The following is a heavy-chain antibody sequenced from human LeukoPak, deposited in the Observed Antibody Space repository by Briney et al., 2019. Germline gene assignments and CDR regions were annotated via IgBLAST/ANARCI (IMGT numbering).Heavy chain of an antibody. D-gene: IGHD5-12*01. V-gene: IGHV3-48*02. CDR3: ARESQKWLRLWSSNYFDY. Sequence: GGSQRLSCAASGFTFSSYSMNWVRQAPGKGLEWVSYISSSSSTIYYADSVKGRFTISRDNAKNSLYLQMNSLRDEDTAVYYCARESQKWLRLWSSNYFDYWGQGTLVTVSS. J-gene: IGHJ4*02. CDR1: GFTFSSYS. CDR2: ISSSSSTI.